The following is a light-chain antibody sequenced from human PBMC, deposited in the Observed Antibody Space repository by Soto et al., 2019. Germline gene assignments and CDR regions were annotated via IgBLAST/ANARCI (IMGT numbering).Light chain of an antibody. CDR2: DDK. V-gene: IGLV3-21*02. Sequence: SYELTRPPSVSVSPGQTASITCGGDNIGTKSVHWYQQRPGQAPVLVVYDDKKRPSGIPERFSGSNSGNTATLTISRVETGDEADYYCQVCERFSDHNFVFGDGTKLTVL. CDR1: NIGTKS. CDR3: QVCERFSDHNFV. J-gene: IGLJ1*01.